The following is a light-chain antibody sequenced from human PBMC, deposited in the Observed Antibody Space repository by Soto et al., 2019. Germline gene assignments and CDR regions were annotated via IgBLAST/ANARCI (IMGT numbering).Light chain of an antibody. CDR2: AAS. J-gene: IGKJ1*01. V-gene: IGKV1-39*01. Sequence: DLQMTQSPSSLSASVGDRVTITCRASQSISNYLNWYQQKPGTVPKLLIYAASSLQSGVPSRFSGSGSGTDFTLTISSLQPEDFATYYCQQSYSTPRTVGQGTKVEIK. CDR3: QQSYSTPRT. CDR1: QSISNY.